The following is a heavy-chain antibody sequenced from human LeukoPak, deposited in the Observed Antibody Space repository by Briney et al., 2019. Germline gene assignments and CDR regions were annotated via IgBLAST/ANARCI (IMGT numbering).Heavy chain of an antibody. J-gene: IGHJ5*02. CDR1: GFTFSSYS. Sequence: GGSLRLSCAASGFTFSSYSMNWVRQAPGKGLEWVSSISSTRDYTYSYADSVKGRFTISRDNSKNTLYLQINSLRAEDTAVYYCAKEGLVGFDPWGQGTLVTVSS. CDR3: AKEGLVGFDP. CDR2: ISSTRDYT. D-gene: IGHD6-6*01. V-gene: IGHV3-21*04.